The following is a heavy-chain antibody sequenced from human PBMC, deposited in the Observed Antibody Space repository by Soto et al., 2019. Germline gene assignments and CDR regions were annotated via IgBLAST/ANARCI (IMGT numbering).Heavy chain of an antibody. CDR3: ARIRVGANWFDP. Sequence: ESGPTLVNPTQTLTLTCTFSGFSLSTSGMCVSWIRQPPGKALEWLALIDWGDDKYYSTSLKTRLTISKDTSKNQVVLTMTNMDPVDTATYYCARIRVGANWFDPWGQGTLVTVSS. CDR2: IDWGDDK. D-gene: IGHD1-26*01. CDR1: GFSLSTSGMC. V-gene: IGHV2-70*01. J-gene: IGHJ5*02.